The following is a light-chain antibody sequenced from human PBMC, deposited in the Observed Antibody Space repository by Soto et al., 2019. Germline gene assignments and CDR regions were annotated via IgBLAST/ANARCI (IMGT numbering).Light chain of an antibody. J-gene: IGKJ5*01. Sequence: DIQMTQSPSTLSASVGDRVTITCRASQTISSWLAWYQQKPGKAPNLLIYDASTLERGVPSRFSGTGSGTEFPLTIDRLQPDDFATYYCQQYHTSSITFGQGTRLEIK. V-gene: IGKV1-5*01. CDR1: QTISSW. CDR3: QQYHTSSIT. CDR2: DAS.